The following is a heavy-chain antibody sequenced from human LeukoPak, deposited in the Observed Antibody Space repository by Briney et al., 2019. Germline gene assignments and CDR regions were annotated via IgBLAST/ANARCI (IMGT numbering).Heavy chain of an antibody. J-gene: IGHJ4*02. CDR3: ARAEQQLVPVY. CDR2: INPSGGST. Sequence: ASVKVSCKASGYTFTSYYIHWARQAPGQGLQWMGIINPSGGSTTYAQKFQGRVTMTRDTSTSTVYMELSSLRSEDTAVYYCARAEQQLVPVYWGQGTLVTVSS. V-gene: IGHV1-46*01. D-gene: IGHD6-13*01. CDR1: GYTFTSYY.